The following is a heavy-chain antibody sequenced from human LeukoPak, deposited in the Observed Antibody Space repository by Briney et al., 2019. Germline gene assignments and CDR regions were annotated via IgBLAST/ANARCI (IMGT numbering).Heavy chain of an antibody. D-gene: IGHD2-21*02. CDR2: IYYSGST. CDR1: DGSISSGDYY. CDR3: ARETVVTAIAVAFDI. V-gene: IGHV4-30-4*01. Sequence: PSQTLSLTCTVSDGSISSGDYYWSWIRQPPGKGLEWIGYIYYSGSTYYNPSLKSRVTISVDTSKNQFSLKLSSVTAADTAVYYCARETVVTAIAVAFDIWGQGTMVTVSS. J-gene: IGHJ3*02.